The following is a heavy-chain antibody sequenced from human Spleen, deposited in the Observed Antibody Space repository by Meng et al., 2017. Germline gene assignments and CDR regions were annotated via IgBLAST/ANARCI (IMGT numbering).Heavy chain of an antibody. CDR1: GGSISSYY. CDR3: ARYWGIDAFDI. Sequence: SETLSLTCTVSGGSISSYYWSWIRQPPGKGLEWIGYIYYSGSTKYSPSIKSRVTMSVDTSKNQFYLKLNSVTAADTAVYYCARYWGIDAFDIWGQGTMVTVSS. J-gene: IGHJ3*02. CDR2: IYYSGST. V-gene: IGHV4-59*01. D-gene: IGHD3-16*01.